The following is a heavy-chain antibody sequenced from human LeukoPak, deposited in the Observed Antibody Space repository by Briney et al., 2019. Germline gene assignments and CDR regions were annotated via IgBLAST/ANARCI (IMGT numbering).Heavy chain of an antibody. CDR2: ISYDGSYK. CDR1: GFTFSSYA. CDR3: AKSSNEWELNSFDY. Sequence: GGSLRLSCAASGFTFSSYAMHWVRQAPGKGLEWVALISYDGSYKYYADSVKGRFTISRDDSKNTLYLQMNSLRAEDTAMYYCAKSSNEWELNSFDYWGQGTLVPVSS. V-gene: IGHV3-30*04. J-gene: IGHJ4*02. D-gene: IGHD1-26*01.